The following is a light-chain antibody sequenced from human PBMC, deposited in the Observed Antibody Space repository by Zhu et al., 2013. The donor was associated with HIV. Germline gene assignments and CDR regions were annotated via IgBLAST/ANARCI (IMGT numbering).Light chain of an antibody. Sequence: AIRMTQSPSSLSASTGDRVTITCRASQGISSYLAWYQQKPGKAPKLLIYTSSSLQSGVPSRFSGSGSGTEFTLTISSLQPDDFATYYCQEYNSYWTFGQGTKVEIK. CDR3: QEYNSYWT. J-gene: IGKJ1*01. CDR1: QGISSY. V-gene: IGKV1-8*01. CDR2: TSS.